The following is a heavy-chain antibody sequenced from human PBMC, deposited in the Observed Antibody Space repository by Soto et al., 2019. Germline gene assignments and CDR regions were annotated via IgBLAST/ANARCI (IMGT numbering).Heavy chain of an antibody. V-gene: IGHV4-4*02. J-gene: IGHJ6*02. D-gene: IGHD3-16*01. CDR2: IFPSGTT. CDR1: GASINSRNW. Sequence: PSETLSLTCDVSGASINSRNWWSWVRQPPGRGLEWIGEIFPSGTTNYNPSLKSRVTISIDTSRNQFSLKLDSVTAADTALYYCAKQTISYTWGVWGQGTTVTVSS. CDR3: AKQTISYTWGV.